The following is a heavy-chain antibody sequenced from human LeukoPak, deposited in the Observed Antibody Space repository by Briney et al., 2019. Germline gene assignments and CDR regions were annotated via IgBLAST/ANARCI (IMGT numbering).Heavy chain of an antibody. CDR1: LDSISSGVYY. CDR3: AREAAAARWGWYMDV. J-gene: IGHJ6*03. V-gene: IGHV4-30-4*08. Sequence: SETLSLTCTVSLDSISSGVYYWSWISQPPGKGLEWIGYIYYSGSTYYNPSLKSRVTISVDTSKNQFSLKLSSVTAADTAVYYCAREAAAARWGWYMDVWGKGTTVTVSS. CDR2: IYYSGST. D-gene: IGHD6-13*01.